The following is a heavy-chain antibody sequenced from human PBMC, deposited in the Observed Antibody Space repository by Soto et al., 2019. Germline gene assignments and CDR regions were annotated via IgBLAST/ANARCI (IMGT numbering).Heavy chain of an antibody. D-gene: IGHD2-15*01. Sequence: SETLSLTCTVSGGSISSYYWSWIRQPPGKGLEWIGYIYYSGSTNYNPSLKSRVTISVDTSKNQFSLKLSSVTAADTAVYYCARARCSGGSCLYYFDYWGQGTLVTVSS. CDR3: ARARCSGGSCLYYFDY. V-gene: IGHV4-59*01. J-gene: IGHJ4*02. CDR1: GGSISSYY. CDR2: IYYSGST.